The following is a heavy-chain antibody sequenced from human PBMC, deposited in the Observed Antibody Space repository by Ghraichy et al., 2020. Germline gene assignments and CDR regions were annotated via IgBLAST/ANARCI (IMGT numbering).Heavy chain of an antibody. D-gene: IGHD6-13*01. CDR2: IDWDDDK. Sequence: SGSTLVKPTQTLTLTCTFSGFSLSTTGMRVSWIRQPPGKALEWLARIDWDDDKYYSTSLKSRLTISKDTSKNQVVLTMTNMEPVDTATYYCARIKSSPYSSSWYGAFDIWGQGTMVTVSS. V-gene: IGHV2-70*04. J-gene: IGHJ3*02. CDR1: GFSLSTTGMR. CDR3: ARIKSSPYSSSWYGAFDI.